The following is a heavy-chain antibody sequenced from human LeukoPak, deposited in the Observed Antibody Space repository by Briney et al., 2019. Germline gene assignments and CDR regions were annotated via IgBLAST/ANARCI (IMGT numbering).Heavy chain of an antibody. Sequence: GGSLRLSCAASGFTFSDYYMSWIRQAPGKGLEWVAFIRYDGSNKYYADSVKGRFTISRDNSKNTLYLQMNSLRAEDTAVYYCAKDVAAADTDPFDYWGQGTLVTVSS. CDR2: IRYDGSNK. D-gene: IGHD6-13*01. CDR3: AKDVAAADTDPFDY. V-gene: IGHV3-30*02. J-gene: IGHJ4*02. CDR1: GFTFSDYY.